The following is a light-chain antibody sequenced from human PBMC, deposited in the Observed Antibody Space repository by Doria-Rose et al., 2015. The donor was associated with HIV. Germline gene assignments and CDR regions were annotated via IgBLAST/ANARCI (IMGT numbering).Light chain of an antibody. CDR2: DAS. CDR3: QLYDNLLLFT. Sequence: DIQMTQSPSSLPASVGDRVTITCQASQDITTYLNWYQQRPGKAPKLLISDASNLEPGVPSRFSGSGSGTDFSLTIRNLQPEDVGTYYCQLYDNLLLFTFGPGTKVDIK. V-gene: IGKV1-33*01. J-gene: IGKJ3*01. CDR1: QDITTY.